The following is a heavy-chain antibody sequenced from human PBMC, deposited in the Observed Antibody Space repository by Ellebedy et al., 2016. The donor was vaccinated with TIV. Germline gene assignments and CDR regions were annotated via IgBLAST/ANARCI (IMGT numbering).Heavy chain of an antibody. CDR1: GFSFNNYA. D-gene: IGHD2-21*02. CDR2: VNSFGGST. J-gene: IGHJ4*02. V-gene: IGHV3-23*01. Sequence: GGSLRLSXVASGFSFNNYAMGWVRQAPGKGLEWVSVVNSFGGSTYQTKSVEGRFTISRDNSQNTLHLHMTGLTAEDTGVYYCAKWALQEIYGDGGRSDYWGQGTLVTVSS. CDR3: AKWALQEIYGDGGRSDY.